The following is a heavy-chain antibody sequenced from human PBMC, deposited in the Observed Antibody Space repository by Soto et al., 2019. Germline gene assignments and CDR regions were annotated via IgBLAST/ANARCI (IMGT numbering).Heavy chain of an antibody. CDR3: ASQRGDYGDYNCPFDY. J-gene: IGHJ4*02. V-gene: IGHV3-23*01. Sequence: EVQLLESGGNLVQPGGSLRLSCAASGFTFSSYGMTWVRQAPGKGLEWVSVISGSGGRTSYADSVKGRFTISRDNSKNTQYLQMDSLRAEDTAVYYCASQRGDYGDYNCPFDYWGQGTRVTVSS. D-gene: IGHD4-17*01. CDR1: GFTFSSYG. CDR2: ISGSGGRT.